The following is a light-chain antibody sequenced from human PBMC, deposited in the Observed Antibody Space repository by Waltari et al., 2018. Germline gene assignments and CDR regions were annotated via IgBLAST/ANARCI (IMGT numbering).Light chain of an antibody. J-gene: IGKJ1*01. CDR3: QKYGSLPAT. Sequence: EIMLPHSPAPLSLSPGERATLSCRASQSISRFLAWYQQKPGQAPRLLIYDASTRATGIPDRFSGSGSGTDFSLTISRLEPEDIAVYYCQKYGSLPATFGQGTKVEIK. CDR1: QSISRF. V-gene: IGKV3-20*01. CDR2: DAS.